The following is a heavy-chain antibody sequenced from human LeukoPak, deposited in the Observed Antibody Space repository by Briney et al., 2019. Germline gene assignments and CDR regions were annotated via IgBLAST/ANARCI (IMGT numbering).Heavy chain of an antibody. V-gene: IGHV3-48*03. D-gene: IGHD2-2*01. CDR1: GFTFSSYE. CDR2: ISSSGSTI. J-gene: IGHJ5*02. CDR3: AKGPVPPHWIDP. Sequence: GGSLRLSCAASGFTFSSYEMNWVRQAPGKGLERVSYISSSGSTIYYADSVKGRFTISRDNAKNSLYLQMNSLRAEDTAVYYCAKGPVPPHWIDPWGQGTLVTVSS.